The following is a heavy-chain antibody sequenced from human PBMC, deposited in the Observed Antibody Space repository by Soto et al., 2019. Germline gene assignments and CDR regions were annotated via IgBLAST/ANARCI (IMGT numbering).Heavy chain of an antibody. Sequence: GGSLRLSCAASGFTFSSYVMHWVCQAPGKGLEWVAVISYDGSNKYYADSVKGRFTISRDNSKKTLYLQMNSLRAEDTAVYYCARDGGSGSYYFQPNTSHFEYWGQGTLVTVSS. CDR3: ARDGGSGSYYFQPNTSHFEY. D-gene: IGHD3-10*01. CDR2: ISYDGSNK. V-gene: IGHV3-30*03. CDR1: GFTFSSYV. J-gene: IGHJ4*02.